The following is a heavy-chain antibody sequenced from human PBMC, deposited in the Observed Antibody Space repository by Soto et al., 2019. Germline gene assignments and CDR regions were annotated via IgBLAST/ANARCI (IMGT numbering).Heavy chain of an antibody. CDR2: IKQDGSEK. D-gene: IGHD5-18*01. CDR1: GFTFSSYW. V-gene: IGHV3-7*01. Sequence: GGSLRLSCAASGFTFSSYWMSWVRQAPGKGLEWVANIKQDGSEKYYVDSVKGRFTISRDNAKNSLYLQMNSLRAEDTAVYYCARVLQHYYHYYMDGWGTGTTVTLSS. J-gene: IGHJ6*03. CDR3: ARVLQHYYHYYMDG.